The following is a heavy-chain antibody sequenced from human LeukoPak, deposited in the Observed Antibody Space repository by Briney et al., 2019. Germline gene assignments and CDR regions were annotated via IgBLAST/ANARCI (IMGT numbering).Heavy chain of an antibody. D-gene: IGHD1-26*01. Sequence: GESLKISCKGSGYSFTSYWIGWVRQMPGKGLEGRRLIHPGDTDTTYNPSFQGHVTISADKTTSTAYLQRSSLQASDTAMYYCATQIVAPTNCYDPWGQGTLVTVSS. J-gene: IGHJ5*02. CDR1: GYSFTSYW. CDR2: IHPGDTDT. V-gene: IGHV5-51*01. CDR3: ATQIVAPTNCYDP.